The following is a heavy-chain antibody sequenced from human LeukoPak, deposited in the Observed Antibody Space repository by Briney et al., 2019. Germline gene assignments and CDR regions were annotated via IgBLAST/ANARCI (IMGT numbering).Heavy chain of an antibody. CDR1: GYTFTSYG. V-gene: IGHV1-18*01. J-gene: IGHJ6*03. CDR3: ARSVATISGYYYMDV. D-gene: IGHD5-12*01. CDR2: ISAYNGNT. Sequence: ASVKVSCKASGYTFTSYGISWVRQAPGQGLEGMGWISAYNGNTNYAQKLQGRVTMTTDTSTSTAYMELRSLRSDDTAVYYCARSVATISGYYYMDVWGKGTTVTVSS.